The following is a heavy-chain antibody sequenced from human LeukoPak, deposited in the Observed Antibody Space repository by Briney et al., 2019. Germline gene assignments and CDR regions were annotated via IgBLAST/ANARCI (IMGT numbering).Heavy chain of an antibody. CDR2: ITTSGGTI. D-gene: IGHD7-27*01. Sequence: GGSLTLSCAASGFTFSDYSRNWVRQAPGRGLEWVSYITTSGGTIDYADSVKGRFIISRDNAKNSLYLQMNSLRDEDTAVYYCARDLIWAFDYWGPGTGVTVPS. CDR1: GFTFSDYS. J-gene: IGHJ4*02. CDR3: ARDLIWAFDY. V-gene: IGHV3-48*02.